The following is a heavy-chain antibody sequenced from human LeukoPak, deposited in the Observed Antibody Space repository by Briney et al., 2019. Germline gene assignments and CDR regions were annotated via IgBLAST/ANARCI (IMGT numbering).Heavy chain of an antibody. CDR2: TYNSGST. V-gene: IGHV4-59*01. Sequence: SETLSLTCTVPGGSISTYYWSWIRQPPGKGLEWIGYTYNSGSTNYNPSLKSRVTTSVDTSKNQFSLKLSSVTAADTAVYYCARENSNSWYLDYWGQGTLVTVSS. CDR3: ARENSNSWYLDY. CDR1: GGSISTYY. D-gene: IGHD6-13*01. J-gene: IGHJ4*02.